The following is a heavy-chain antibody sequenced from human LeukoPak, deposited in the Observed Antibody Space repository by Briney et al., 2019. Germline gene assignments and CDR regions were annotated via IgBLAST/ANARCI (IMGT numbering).Heavy chain of an antibody. CDR3: ARLLVRFNSGGGYCYYYGMDV. CDR2: IYYGGST. CDR1: GCSISRSSYY. D-gene: IGHD6-19*01. V-gene: IGHV4-39*01. Sequence: SETLSLTCTVTGCSISRSSYYWGWIRQPPGKGLEWIGSIYYGGSTYYNPSLKSRVTISVDTSKNQFSLKLSSVTAADTAVYYCARLLVRFNSGGGYCYYYGMDVWGQGTTVTVSS. J-gene: IGHJ6*02.